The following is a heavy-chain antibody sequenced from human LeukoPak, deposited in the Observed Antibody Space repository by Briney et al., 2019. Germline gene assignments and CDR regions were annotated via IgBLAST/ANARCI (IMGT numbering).Heavy chain of an antibody. CDR2: INHSGST. D-gene: IGHD3-22*01. V-gene: IGHV4-34*01. Sequence: SETLSLTCAVYGGSFSGYYWSWIRQPPGKGLEWIGEINHSGSTNYNPSLKSRVTISVDTSKNQFSLKLSSVTAADTAVYYCARVGYYDSQDYWGQGTLVTVSS. CDR1: GGSFSGYY. J-gene: IGHJ4*02. CDR3: ARVGYYDSQDY.